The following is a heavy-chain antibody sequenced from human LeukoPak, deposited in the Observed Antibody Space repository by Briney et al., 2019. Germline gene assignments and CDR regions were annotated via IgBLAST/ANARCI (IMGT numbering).Heavy chain of an antibody. J-gene: IGHJ3*02. CDR2: INSDGRRT. D-gene: IGHD3-10*01. CDR1: GFTFSRYW. CDR3: ARDRESAFDI. V-gene: IGHV3-74*01. Sequence: GGSLRLSCAASGFTFSRYWVHWVRQVPGKGLVWVSRINSDGRRTSYADSVKGRFTISRDNAKNTLYLQTNSLRAEDTAVYYCARDRESAFDIWGQGTMVTVSS.